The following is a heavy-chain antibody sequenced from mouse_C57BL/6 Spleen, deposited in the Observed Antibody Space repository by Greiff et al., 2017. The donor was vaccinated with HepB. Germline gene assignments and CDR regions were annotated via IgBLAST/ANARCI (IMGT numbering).Heavy chain of an antibody. V-gene: IGHV1-69*01. D-gene: IGHD3-2*02. CDR3: ARVSTAQATGFAY. CDR1: GYTFTSYW. J-gene: IGHJ3*01. CDR2: IDPSDSYT. Sequence: QVQLQQPGAELVMPGASVKLSCKASGYTFTSYWMHWVKQRPGQGLEWIGEIDPSDSYTNYNQKFKGKSTLTVDKSSSTAYMQLSSLTSEDSAVYYCARVSTAQATGFAYWGQGTLGTVSA.